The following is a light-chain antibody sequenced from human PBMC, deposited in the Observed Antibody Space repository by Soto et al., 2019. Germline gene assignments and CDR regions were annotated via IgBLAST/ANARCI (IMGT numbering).Light chain of an antibody. V-gene: IGKV3-11*01. CDR1: QSVSSY. Sequence: ELVLTQSPATLSLSPGARATLSCRASQSVSSYLAWYQQKPGQAPSLLIYDASNRATGIPARFNGSGSGTDFTLTISSLEPEDFAVYYCQQRSNWWTFGQGTKVDIK. J-gene: IGKJ1*01. CDR2: DAS. CDR3: QQRSNWWT.